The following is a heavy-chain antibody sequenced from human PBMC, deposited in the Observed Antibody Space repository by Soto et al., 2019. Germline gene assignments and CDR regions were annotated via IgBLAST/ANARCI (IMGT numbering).Heavy chain of an antibody. CDR3: AREVGSRIDY. D-gene: IGHD6-13*01. Sequence: ASVKVSCTASGYSFTGYYIHWVRQAPGQGLEWMGWMNPNSGNTGYAQKFQGRVTMTRNTSISTAYMELSSLRSEDTAMYYCAREVGSRIDYWGQGTLVTVSS. CDR2: MNPNSGNT. V-gene: IGHV1-8*02. CDR1: GYSFTGYY. J-gene: IGHJ4*02.